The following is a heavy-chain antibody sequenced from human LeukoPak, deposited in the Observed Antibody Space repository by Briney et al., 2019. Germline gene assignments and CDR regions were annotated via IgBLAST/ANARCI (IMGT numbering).Heavy chain of an antibody. CDR1: GFTFSTYA. Sequence: PGRSLRLSCAASGFTFSTYAMHWVRQAPGKGLEWVAVISYDGSNKYYADSVKGRFTISRDNSKNTLYLQMNSLRAEDTAVYYCAREGRDGYNFDYWGQGTLVTVSS. V-gene: IGHV3-30*04. D-gene: IGHD5-24*01. J-gene: IGHJ4*02. CDR2: ISYDGSNK. CDR3: AREGRDGYNFDY.